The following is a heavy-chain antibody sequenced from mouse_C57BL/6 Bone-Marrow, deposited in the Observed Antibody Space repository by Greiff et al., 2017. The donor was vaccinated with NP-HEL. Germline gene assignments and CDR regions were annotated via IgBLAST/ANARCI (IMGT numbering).Heavy chain of an antibody. V-gene: IGHV5-12*01. CDR2: ISNGGGST. CDR3: ATPYGSSYGGYFDV. J-gene: IGHJ1*03. CDR1: GFTFSDYY. D-gene: IGHD1-1*01. Sequence: EVKLEESGGGLVQPGGSLKLSCAASGFTFSDYYMYWVRQTPEKRLEWVAYISNGGGSTYYPDTVKGRFTISRDNAKNTLYLQMSRLKSEDTAMYYCATPYGSSYGGYFDVWGTGTTVTVSS.